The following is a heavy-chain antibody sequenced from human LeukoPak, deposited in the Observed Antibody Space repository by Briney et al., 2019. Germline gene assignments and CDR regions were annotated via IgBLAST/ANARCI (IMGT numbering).Heavy chain of an antibody. V-gene: IGHV3-23*01. CDR1: GFTFSSYA. J-gene: IGHJ4*02. Sequence: GGSLRLSCAASGFTFSSYAIIWVRQAPGKGLEWVSTISGSGAYTYYSDSVKGRFTISRDNSESTVYLQMNSLRVEDTAVYYCAKTSKYFDYWGQGTLVTVSS. CDR3: AKTSKYFDY. CDR2: ISGSGAYT.